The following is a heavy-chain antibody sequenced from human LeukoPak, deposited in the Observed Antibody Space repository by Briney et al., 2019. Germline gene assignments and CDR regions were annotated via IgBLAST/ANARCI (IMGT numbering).Heavy chain of an antibody. CDR2: IYYSGTT. CDR3: ASYGPITIFGVALDYYFDY. J-gene: IGHJ4*02. D-gene: IGHD3-3*01. Sequence: SETLSLTCTVSGGSISSSSYYWGWIRQPPGEGLEWIGSIYYSGTTYYNPSLKSRVTISVDTSKNQFSLKLSSETAADTAVYYCASYGPITIFGVALDYYFDYWGQGTLVTVSS. CDR1: GGSISSSSYY. V-gene: IGHV4-39*01.